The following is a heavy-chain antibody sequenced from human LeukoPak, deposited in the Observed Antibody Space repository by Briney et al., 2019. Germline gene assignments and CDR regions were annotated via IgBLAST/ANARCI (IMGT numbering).Heavy chain of an antibody. Sequence: SESLSLTCAVYGGSFSGYYWSWIRQPPGKGLEWIGEINHSGSTNYNPYLKSRVIISVDTSKNQSSLKLSSVTATDTAVYYCAREGRWLQFYYFDYWGQATLVTVSS. D-gene: IGHD5-24*01. CDR3: AREGRWLQFYYFDY. V-gene: IGHV4-34*01. CDR2: INHSGST. CDR1: GGSFSGYY. J-gene: IGHJ4*02.